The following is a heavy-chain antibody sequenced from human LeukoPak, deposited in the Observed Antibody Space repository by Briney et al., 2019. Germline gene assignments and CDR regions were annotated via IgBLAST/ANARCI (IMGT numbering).Heavy chain of an antibody. CDR3: ARCSTSSYYNYGMDV. CDR2: INHIGST. CDR1: GGSFSGYY. D-gene: IGHD2-2*01. J-gene: IGHJ6*04. V-gene: IGHV4-34*01. Sequence: SETLSLTCAVYGGSFSGYYWCWIRQPPGKGLEWVGEINHIGSTNYNPSLKSRVTISVDTPKNQFSLTLSSVAAADTGVYYCARCSTSSYYNYGMDVWGKGTTVTVSS.